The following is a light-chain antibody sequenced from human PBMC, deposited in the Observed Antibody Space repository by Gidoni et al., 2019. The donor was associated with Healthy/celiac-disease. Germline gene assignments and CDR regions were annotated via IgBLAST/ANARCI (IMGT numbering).Light chain of an antibody. J-gene: IGKJ3*01. V-gene: IGKV1-33*01. CDR2: DAS. Sequence: DIQMTQSPSSLSASVGDRVTITCQASQGISNYLNWYQQKPGKAPKLLIYDASNLETGVPSRFSGSGSGTDFTFTISSLQPEDSATYYCQQYDNLPPFTFGPGTKVDIK. CDR1: QGISNY. CDR3: QQYDNLPPFT.